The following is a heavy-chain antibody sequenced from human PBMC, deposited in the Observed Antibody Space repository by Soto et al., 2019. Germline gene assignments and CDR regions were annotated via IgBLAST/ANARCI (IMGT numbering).Heavy chain of an antibody. V-gene: IGHV1-2*02. J-gene: IGHJ4*02. Sequence: AAVKVSCKASGYTFTGYYMHWVRQAPGQGLEWMGWINPNSGGTNYAQKFQGRVTMTRDTSISTAYMELSRLRSDDTAVYYCARFGYSGYDLGSNFDYWGQGTLVTVSS. D-gene: IGHD5-12*01. CDR1: GYTFTGYY. CDR3: ARFGYSGYDLGSNFDY. CDR2: INPNSGGT.